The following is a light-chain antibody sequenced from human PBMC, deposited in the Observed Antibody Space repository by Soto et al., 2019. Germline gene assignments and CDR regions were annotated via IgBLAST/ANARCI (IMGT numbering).Light chain of an antibody. CDR3: CSYASSGTFL. V-gene: IGLV2-23*03. CDR1: SSDVGTYNL. Sequence: QSALTQPASVSGSPGQSITISCTGTSSDVGTYNLVSWYQQNPGKAPKLMVYEGAKRPSGISNRFSGSKSGNTASLTISGLQAEDEADYYCCSYASSGTFLFGGGTKVTVL. CDR2: EGA. J-gene: IGLJ2*01.